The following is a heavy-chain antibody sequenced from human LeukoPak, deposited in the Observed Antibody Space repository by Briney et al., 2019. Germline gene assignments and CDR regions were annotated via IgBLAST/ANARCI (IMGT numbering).Heavy chain of an antibody. Sequence: GGSLRLSCAASGFTVSSNYMSWVRQAPGKGLEWVSLIFGGGSPYYADSVKGRFTISRDNSKNTLYLQMNSLRAEDTAVYYCAKGGVAAAGTMGYFDYWGQGTLVTVSS. V-gene: IGHV3-53*01. D-gene: IGHD6-13*01. CDR1: GFTVSSNY. J-gene: IGHJ4*02. CDR3: AKGGVAAAGTMGYFDY. CDR2: IFGGGSP.